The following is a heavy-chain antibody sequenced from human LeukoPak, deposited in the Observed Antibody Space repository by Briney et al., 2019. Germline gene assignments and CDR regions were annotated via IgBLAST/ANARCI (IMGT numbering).Heavy chain of an antibody. Sequence: GRSLRLSCAASGFTFDDYAMHWVRQAPGKGLEWVSGISWNSGSIGYADSVKGRFTISRDNAKNSLYLQMNSLRAEDTALYYCAKDITGRRCYSCYHYGMDVWGQGTTVTVSS. CDR1: GFTFDDYA. J-gene: IGHJ6*02. CDR2: ISWNSGSI. CDR3: AKDITGRRCYSCYHYGMDV. V-gene: IGHV3-9*01. D-gene: IGHD2-15*01.